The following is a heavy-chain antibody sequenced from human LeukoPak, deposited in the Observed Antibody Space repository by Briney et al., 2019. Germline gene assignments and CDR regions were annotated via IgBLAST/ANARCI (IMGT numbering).Heavy chain of an antibody. J-gene: IGHJ4*02. D-gene: IGHD6-13*01. CDR1: GYTFTGYY. CDR3: ARDGKIWQQLVDY. V-gene: IGHV1-2*02. Sequence: ASVKVSCRASGYTFTGYYMHWVRQAPGQGLEWMGWINPNSGGTNYAQKFQGRVTMTRDTSISTAYMELSRLRSDDTAVYYCARDGKIWQQLVDYWGQGTLVTVSS. CDR2: INPNSGGT.